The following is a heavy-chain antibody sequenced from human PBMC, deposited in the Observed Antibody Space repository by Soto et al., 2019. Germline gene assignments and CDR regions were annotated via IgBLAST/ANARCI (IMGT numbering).Heavy chain of an antibody. J-gene: IGHJ4*02. Sequence: QVQLVQSGAEVKKPGSSVKVSCKASGGTFSSYTISWVRQAPGQGLEWMGRIIPILGIATYAQKFQGRVTITADKSTSTAYMELSSLRSEDTAVYYCARGDGYNNWDLVYWGQGTLVTVSS. CDR3: ARGDGYNNWDLVY. CDR1: GGTFSSYT. D-gene: IGHD5-12*01. V-gene: IGHV1-69*02. CDR2: IIPILGIA.